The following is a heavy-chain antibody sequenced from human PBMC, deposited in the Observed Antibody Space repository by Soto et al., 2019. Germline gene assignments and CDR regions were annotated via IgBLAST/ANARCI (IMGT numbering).Heavy chain of an antibody. V-gene: IGHV1-69*01. CDR1: GGTFSSYA. J-gene: IGHJ6*02. D-gene: IGHD6-6*01. CDR3: SRLLSSSSDYYYYGMDV. Sequence: QVQLVQSGAEVKKPGSSVKVSCKASGGTFSSYAISWVRQAPGQGLEWMGGIIPIFGTANYAQKFQGRVTITADESTSTAYMELSSLRSEDTAVYYCSRLLSSSSDYYYYGMDVWGQGTTVTVSS. CDR2: IIPIFGTA.